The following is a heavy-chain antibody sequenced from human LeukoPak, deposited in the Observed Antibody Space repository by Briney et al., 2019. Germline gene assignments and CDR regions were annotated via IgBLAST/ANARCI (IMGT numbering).Heavy chain of an antibody. V-gene: IGHV3-21*01. Sequence: GGSLRLSCAASGFNFNTETMNWVRQAPGKGLEWLSSIDSSSSSKFYAHSVRGRFIISRDNARKSLYLQMNSVTAEDAAVYFCLRGDRRDFWGQGTLLVVSS. CDR1: GFNFNTET. D-gene: IGHD2-21*02. CDR3: LRGDRRDF. CDR2: IDSSSSSK. J-gene: IGHJ1*01.